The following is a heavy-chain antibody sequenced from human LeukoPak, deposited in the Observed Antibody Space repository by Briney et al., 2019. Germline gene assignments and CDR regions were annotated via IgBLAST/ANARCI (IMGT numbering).Heavy chain of an antibody. D-gene: IGHD3-9*01. J-gene: IGHJ4*02. V-gene: IGHV4-39*01. CDR1: GGSISSSSYY. CDR3: ASTSYFDWPDPFDY. CDR2: IYYSGST. Sequence: SETLSLTCTVSGGSISSSSYYWGWIRQPPGKGLEWIGSIYYSGSTYYNPSLKSRVTISVDTSKNQFSLKLSSVTAADTAVYYCASTSYFDWPDPFDYWGQGTLVTVSS.